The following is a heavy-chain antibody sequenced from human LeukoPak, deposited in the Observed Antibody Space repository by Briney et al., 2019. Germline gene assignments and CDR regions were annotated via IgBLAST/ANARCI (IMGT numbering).Heavy chain of an antibody. Sequence: KRSETPCLTCTVSGGSISSSSYYWGGIRQPPGKGLEWIGSIYYSGSTYYNPSLKSRVTISVDTSKNQFSLKLSSVTAADTAVYYCARGDCSGGSCYLLDLWARGAVLTVSS. CDR1: GGSISSSSYY. CDR3: ARGDCSGGSCYLLDL. V-gene: IGHV4-39*01. D-gene: IGHD2-15*01. CDR2: IYYSGST. J-gene: IGHJ4*02.